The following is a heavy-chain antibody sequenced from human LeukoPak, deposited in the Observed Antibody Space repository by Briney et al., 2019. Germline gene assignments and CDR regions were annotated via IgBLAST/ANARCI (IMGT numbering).Heavy chain of an antibody. J-gene: IGHJ4*02. CDR3: ASGGYTSSWYVVDY. V-gene: IGHV3-30*03. CDR2: ISYDGSNK. Sequence: GGSLSLSCAASGFSFSSYGMHWVRQAPGKGLEWGAVISYDGSNKYYADSVKGRFTISRDNSKNTLYLQMSSLRPEDTAVYYCASGGYTSSWYVVDYWGQGTLVTVSS. D-gene: IGHD6-13*01. CDR1: GFSFSSYG.